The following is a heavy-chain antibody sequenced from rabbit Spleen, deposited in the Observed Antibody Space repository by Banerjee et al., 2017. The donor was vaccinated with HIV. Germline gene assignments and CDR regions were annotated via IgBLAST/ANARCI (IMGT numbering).Heavy chain of an antibody. D-gene: IGHD7-1*01. CDR3: ARDTGTSFSTYGMDL. Sequence: QEQLEESGGGLVQPEGSLTLTCTASGFSFSSRYYMCWVRQAPGKGLEWIGCIGFGSTGNTYYASWAKGRFTISKTSSTTVTLQMTSLTAADTATYFCARDTGTSFSTYGMDLWGQGTLVTVS. V-gene: IGHV1S45*01. CDR2: IGFGSTGNT. J-gene: IGHJ6*01. CDR1: GFSFSSRYY.